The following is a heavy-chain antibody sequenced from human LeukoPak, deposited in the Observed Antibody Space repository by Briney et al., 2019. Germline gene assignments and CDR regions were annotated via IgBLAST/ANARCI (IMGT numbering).Heavy chain of an antibody. CDR3: AREDEGRPDY. D-gene: IGHD3-10*01. Sequence: PGGSLRLSCAASGFTFSSYSMNWVRQAPGTRLEWVSSISSSSSYIYYADSVKGRFTISRDNAKNSLYLQMNSLRAEDTAVYYCAREDEGRPDYWGQGTLVTVSS. J-gene: IGHJ4*02. V-gene: IGHV3-21*01. CDR2: ISSSSSYI. CDR1: GFTFSSYS.